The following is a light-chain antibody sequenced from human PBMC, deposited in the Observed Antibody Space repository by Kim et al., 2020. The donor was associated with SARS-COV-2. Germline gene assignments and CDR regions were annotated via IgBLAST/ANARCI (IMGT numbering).Light chain of an antibody. CDR1: QSVSSSY. J-gene: IGKJ4*01. CDR2: GAS. CDR3: QQYGSSPPVT. Sequence: PGERATLYCRASQSVSSSYLAWYQQKPGQAPRLLIYGASSRATGIPDRFSGSGSGTDFTLTISRLEPEDFAVYYCQQYGSSPPVTFGGGTKVDIK. V-gene: IGKV3-20*01.